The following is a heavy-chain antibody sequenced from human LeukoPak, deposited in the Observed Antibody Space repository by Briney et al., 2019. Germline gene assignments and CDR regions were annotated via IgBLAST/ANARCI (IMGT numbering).Heavy chain of an antibody. Sequence: PGGSLRLSCAASGFTFSGYGMHWVRQAPGKGLEWVAVIPYDGSNKYYADSVKGRFTISRDNSKNTLYLQMNSLRAEDTAVYYCAKLYEGYYDSSGYPPNGAFDIWGQGTMVTVSS. CDR2: IPYDGSNK. J-gene: IGHJ3*02. V-gene: IGHV3-30*18. CDR3: AKLYEGYYDSSGYPPNGAFDI. D-gene: IGHD3-22*01. CDR1: GFTFSGYG.